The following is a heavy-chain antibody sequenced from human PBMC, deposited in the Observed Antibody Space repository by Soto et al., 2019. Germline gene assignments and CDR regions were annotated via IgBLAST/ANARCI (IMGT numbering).Heavy chain of an antibody. CDR3: ARDSPIGSTYSGYDAIDS. D-gene: IGHD5-12*01. CDR2: IYYSGST. CDR1: GGSISSYY. Sequence: SETLSLTCTVSGGSISSYYWSWIRQPPGKGLEWIGYIYYSGSTNYNPSLKSRVTISVDTSKNQFSLKLSSVTSLTSKDTAVYYCARDSPIGSTYSGYDAIDSWGQGTLVTVSS. J-gene: IGHJ4*02. V-gene: IGHV4-59*01.